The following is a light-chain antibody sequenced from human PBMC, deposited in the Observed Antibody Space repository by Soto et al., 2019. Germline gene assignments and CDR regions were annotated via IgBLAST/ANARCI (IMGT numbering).Light chain of an antibody. CDR1: SSDAGGYNY. J-gene: IGLJ1*01. CDR3: SSYAGSSNV. V-gene: IGLV2-8*01. Sequence: QSALTQPPSASGSTGQSVAISCTGTSSDAGGYNYVSWYQQHPGKAPKLMIYEVNKRPSGVPDRFSGPKSGNTASLTASGLQAEDEADYYCSSYAGSSNVFGTGTKVTVL. CDR2: EVN.